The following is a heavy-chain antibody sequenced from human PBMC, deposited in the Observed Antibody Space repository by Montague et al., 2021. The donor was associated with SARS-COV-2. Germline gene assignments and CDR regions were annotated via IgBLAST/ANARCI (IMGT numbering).Heavy chain of an antibody. D-gene: IGHD3-10*01. CDR3: ARDIGSAGIYYYHGMDV. CDR1: GDSVVGLRRT. Sequence: CAISGDSVVGLRRTSEENTSELRKLLESLGRPCFKKKWFYDYAVSLKSRLTIKPDTSKNQFSLQLNSVTPEDTAVYYCARDIGSAGIYYYHGMDVWGQGTTVTVSS. J-gene: IGHJ6*02. V-gene: IGHV6-1*01. CDR2: PCFKKKWFY.